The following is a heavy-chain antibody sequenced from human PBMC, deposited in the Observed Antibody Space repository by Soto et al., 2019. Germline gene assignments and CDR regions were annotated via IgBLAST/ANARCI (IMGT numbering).Heavy chain of an antibody. CDR2: INHSGST. CDR3: ARLRGYSYGYLDY. J-gene: IGHJ4*02. CDR1: GGSFSGYY. Sequence: PSETLSLTCAVYGGSFSGYYWSWIRQPPGKGLEWIGEINHSGSTNYNPSLKSRVTISVDTSKNQFSLKLSSVTAADTAVYYCARLRGYSYGYLDYWGQGTLVTVSS. V-gene: IGHV4-34*01. D-gene: IGHD5-18*01.